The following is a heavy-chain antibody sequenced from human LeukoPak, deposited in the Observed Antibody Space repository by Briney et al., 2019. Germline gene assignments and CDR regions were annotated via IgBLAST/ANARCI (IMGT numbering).Heavy chain of an antibody. CDR2: INPNSGDT. D-gene: IGHD5-24*01. V-gene: IGHV1-2*04. Sequence: ASVKVSCKPSGYTFTGYYIHWVRQAPGQGLEWMGWINPNSGDTNYAQKFQGWVTMTRDTSISTAYMELSRLRSDDTAVYYCARAGTVEMTPLDYWGQGTLVTVSS. CDR1: GYTFTGYY. J-gene: IGHJ4*02. CDR3: ARAGTVEMTPLDY.